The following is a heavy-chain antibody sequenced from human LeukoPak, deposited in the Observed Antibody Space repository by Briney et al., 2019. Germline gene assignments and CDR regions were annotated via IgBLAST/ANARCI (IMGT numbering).Heavy chain of an antibody. Sequence: SETLSLTCTVSGASISSSSYYWGWIRQPPGKGLEWIGNIYYTGSTYYNPSLKSRVTISVDTSNNQFSLKLSSVTAADTAVYYCARARSYDFWSPDFDYWGQGTLVTVSS. J-gene: IGHJ4*02. CDR2: IYYTGST. D-gene: IGHD3-3*01. CDR1: GASISSSSYY. CDR3: ARARSYDFWSPDFDY. V-gene: IGHV4-39*07.